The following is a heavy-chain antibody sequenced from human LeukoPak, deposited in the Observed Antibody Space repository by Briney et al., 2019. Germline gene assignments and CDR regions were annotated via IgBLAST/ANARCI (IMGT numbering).Heavy chain of an antibody. CDR2: IYSGGST. V-gene: IGHV3-53*04. CDR1: GFTFSSYS. CDR3: ARDAEDSSGYYHY. J-gene: IGHJ4*02. D-gene: IGHD3-22*01. Sequence: GGSLRLSCAASGFTFSSYSMNWVRQAPGKGLEWVSIIYSGGSTYYADSVKGRFTISRHNSKNTLYLQMNSLRPEDTAVYYCARDAEDSSGYYHYWGQGTLVTVSS.